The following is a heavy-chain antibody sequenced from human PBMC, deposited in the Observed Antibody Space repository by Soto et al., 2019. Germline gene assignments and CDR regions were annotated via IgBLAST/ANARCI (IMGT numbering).Heavy chain of an antibody. CDR2: ISSSSSYT. Sequence: GGSLRLSCAASGFTFSSYSMNWVRQAPGKGLEWVSSISSSSSYTYYADSVKGRFTISRDNAKNSLYLQMNSLRAEDTAVYYCARGRTLSWGQGTLVTVSS. J-gene: IGHJ4*02. V-gene: IGHV3-21*01. CDR3: ARGRTLS. CDR1: GFTFSSYS.